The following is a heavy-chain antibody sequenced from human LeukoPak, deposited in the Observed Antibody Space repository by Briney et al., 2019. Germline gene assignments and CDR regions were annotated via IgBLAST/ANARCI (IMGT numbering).Heavy chain of an antibody. CDR3: ARDEGDGYNYNY. Sequence: GASVKVSCKASGYTFTSYGISWVRQAPGQGLEWMGRIIPILGIANYAQKFQGRVTITADKSTSTAYMELSSLRSEDTAVYYCARDEGDGYNYNYWGQGTLVTVSS. D-gene: IGHD5-24*01. J-gene: IGHJ4*02. CDR2: IIPILGIA. CDR1: GYTFTSYG. V-gene: IGHV1-69*04.